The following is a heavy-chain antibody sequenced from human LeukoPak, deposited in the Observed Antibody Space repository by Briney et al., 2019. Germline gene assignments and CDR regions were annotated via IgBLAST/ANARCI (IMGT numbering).Heavy chain of an antibody. J-gene: IGHJ4*02. D-gene: IGHD6-13*01. CDR1: GFTFSNYD. Sequence: GGSLRLSCAASGFTFSNYDMHWVRQVPGKGLEWVSSIGSAGDTYYAGSVKGRFTISRENAKNSLYLQMNSLRAGDTAVYYCAKDFSQQQSIYYFDYWGQGTLVTVSS. CDR3: AKDFSQQQSIYYFDY. CDR2: IGSAGDT. V-gene: IGHV3-13*01.